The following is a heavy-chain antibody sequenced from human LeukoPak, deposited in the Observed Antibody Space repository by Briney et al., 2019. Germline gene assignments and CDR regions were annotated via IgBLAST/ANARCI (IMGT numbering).Heavy chain of an antibody. CDR2: ISAYNGNT. J-gene: IGHJ4*02. V-gene: IGHV1-18*01. CDR1: GYTFTSYG. CDR3: ASHSGYDYGPGDY. Sequence: ASVKVSCKASGYTFTSYGISWVRQAPGQGLEWMEWISAYNGNTNYAQKLQGRVTMTTDTSTSTAYIELRSLRSDDTAVYYCASHSGYDYGPGDYWGQGTLVTVSS. D-gene: IGHD5-12*01.